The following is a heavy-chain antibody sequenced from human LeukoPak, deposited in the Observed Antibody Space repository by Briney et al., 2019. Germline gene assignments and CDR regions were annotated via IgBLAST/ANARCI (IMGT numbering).Heavy chain of an antibody. CDR2: IYYSGGT. V-gene: IGHV4-59*08. J-gene: IGHJ4*02. CDR1: GGSISSYY. CDR3: ARHGVLVRGVIDY. Sequence: PSETLSLTCTVSGGSISSYYWSWIRQPPGKGLEWIGYIYYSGGTNYNPSLKSRVTISVDTSKNQFSLKLSSVTAADTAVYYCARHGVLVRGVIDYWGQGTLVTVSS. D-gene: IGHD3-10*01.